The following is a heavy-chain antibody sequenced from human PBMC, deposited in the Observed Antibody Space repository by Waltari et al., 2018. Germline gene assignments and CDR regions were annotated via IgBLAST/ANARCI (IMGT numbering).Heavy chain of an antibody. J-gene: IGHJ4*02. CDR3: ARRFGRSVDY. CDR1: GCSISCSSYY. Sequence: QVQLQESGPGLVQPSETLSLPCTVSGCSISCSSYYWGWIRQPPGKGLEWIGSIYYSGSTYYNPSRKSRVTISVDTSKNQFSLKLSSVTAADTAVYYCARRFGRSVDYWGQGTLVTVSS. V-gene: IGHV4-39*07. D-gene: IGHD3-16*01. CDR2: IYYSGST.